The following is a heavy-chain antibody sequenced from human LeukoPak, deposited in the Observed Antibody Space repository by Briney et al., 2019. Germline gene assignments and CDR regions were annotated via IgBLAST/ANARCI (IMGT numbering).Heavy chain of an antibody. D-gene: IGHD4-17*01. Sequence: PSETLSLTCTVSGDSINNNNYYWGWIRQPPGKGLEWIGNIYYNGRTYYSPSLKSRGTISIDTSNNQFSLKLSSVTAADTAVYYCARDRRTTVSDILDYWGQGTLVTVSS. J-gene: IGHJ4*02. CDR3: ARDRRTTVSDILDY. V-gene: IGHV4-39*07. CDR1: GDSINNNNYY. CDR2: IYYNGRT.